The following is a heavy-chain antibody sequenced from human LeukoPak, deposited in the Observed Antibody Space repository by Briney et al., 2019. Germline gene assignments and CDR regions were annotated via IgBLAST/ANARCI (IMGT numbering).Heavy chain of an antibody. Sequence: GASVKVSFKASGYTFTSYVISWVRQAPGQGLEWIGWIRAYNGKKNYAQKLQGRVTMTTDTSTSTAYMELRSLRCDDTAVYYCARDELGSGDYYGSGSYYNPLDYWGQGTLVTVSS. V-gene: IGHV1-18*01. CDR1: GYTFTSYV. D-gene: IGHD3-10*01. J-gene: IGHJ4*02. CDR2: IRAYNGKK. CDR3: ARDELGSGDYYGSGSYYNPLDY.